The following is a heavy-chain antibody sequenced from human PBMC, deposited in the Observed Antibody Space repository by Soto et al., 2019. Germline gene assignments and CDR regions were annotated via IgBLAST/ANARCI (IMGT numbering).Heavy chain of an antibody. J-gene: IGHJ6*02. CDR1: GFTFSGSA. D-gene: IGHD4-17*01. Sequence: GGSLRLSCAASGFTFSGSAMHWVRQASGKGLEWVGRIRSKANSYATAYAASVKGRFTISRDDSKNTAYLQMNSLKTEDTAVYYCTRLYGDYGVTYYYYGMDVWGQGTTVTVSS. CDR2: IRSKANSYAT. V-gene: IGHV3-73*01. CDR3: TRLYGDYGVTYYYYGMDV.